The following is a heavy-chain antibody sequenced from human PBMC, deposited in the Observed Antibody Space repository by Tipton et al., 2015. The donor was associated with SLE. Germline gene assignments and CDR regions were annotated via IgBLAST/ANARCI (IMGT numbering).Heavy chain of an antibody. CDR2: IYTSGNT. D-gene: IGHD3-22*01. CDR1: GGSINSYY. CDR3: ARASNYYDYNYFDP. Sequence: TLSLTCTVSGGSINSYYWSWIRQPAGKGLEWIGRIYTSGNTNYNPSLQSRVTISIDTSKNQFSLKLSSVTAADTAVYFCARASNYYDYNYFDPWGQGTLVTVSS. V-gene: IGHV4-4*07. J-gene: IGHJ5*02.